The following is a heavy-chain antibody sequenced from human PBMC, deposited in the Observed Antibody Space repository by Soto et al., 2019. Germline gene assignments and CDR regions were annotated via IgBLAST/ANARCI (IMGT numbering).Heavy chain of an antibody. CDR2: INSDGSNT. J-gene: IGHJ3*02. Sequence: GGSLRLSCAASGFTFSSYWMHWVRQAPGKGLVWVSRINSDGSNTAYADSVKGRFTISRDNAKNTLYLQMNSLRAEDTAVYYCAKGPFYTYNAFEIWGQGTMVTVSS. D-gene: IGHD3-16*01. CDR3: AKGPFYTYNAFEI. CDR1: GFTFSSYW. V-gene: IGHV3-74*01.